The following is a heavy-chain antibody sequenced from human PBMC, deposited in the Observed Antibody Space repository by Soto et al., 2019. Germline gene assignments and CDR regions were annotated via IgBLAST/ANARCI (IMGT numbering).Heavy chain of an antibody. J-gene: IGHJ4*02. CDR1: GFTFSSHS. CDR2: ISYDGSIK. Sequence: QVQLVESGGGVVQPGRSLRLSCAASGFTFSSHSIQWVRQAPGKGLEWVAVISYDGSIKYYADSVKGRFTISRDNSKNTAYLQINSLRAKDTAVFYCAREWSTSGDCDYWGQGTLVIVSS. V-gene: IGHV3-30-3*01. D-gene: IGHD3-10*01. CDR3: AREWSTSGDCDY.